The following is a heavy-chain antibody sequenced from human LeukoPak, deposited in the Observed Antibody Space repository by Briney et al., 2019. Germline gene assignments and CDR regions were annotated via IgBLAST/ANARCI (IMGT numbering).Heavy chain of an antibody. D-gene: IGHD1-14*01. CDR1: GFIFSGSS. V-gene: IGHV3-30*02. J-gene: IGHJ4*02. Sequence: GGSLRLSCAASGFIFSGSSMHWVRQAPGKGLEWVCFIRFDATNKYYADSVKGRFTISRDNSNNTLYLQLNNVRTEDTATYFCAREQYPGYFDFWGQGTLVTVSA. CDR3: AREQYPGYFDF. CDR2: IRFDATNK.